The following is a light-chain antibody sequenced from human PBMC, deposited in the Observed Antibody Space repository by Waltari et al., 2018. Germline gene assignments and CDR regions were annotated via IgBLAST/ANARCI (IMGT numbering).Light chain of an antibody. V-gene: IGLV3-19*01. CDR1: SLRTYY. CDR3: HSRKGRDNQVV. Sequence: SSELTQGPDVSVALGPTVKITCQGDSLRTYYASWYQVKPGQAPVLFLCVKEWRPSGIPDPISGYSSGTTSSLTITGAQAEDEADYYCHSRKGRDNQVVFGGGTKLTVL. CDR2: VKE. J-gene: IGLJ3*02.